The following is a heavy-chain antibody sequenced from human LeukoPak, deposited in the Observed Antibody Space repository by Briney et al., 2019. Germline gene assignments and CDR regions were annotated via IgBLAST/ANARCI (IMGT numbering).Heavy chain of an antibody. CDR2: INHSGST. CDR3: ARGRGAIHRRLMDY. D-gene: IGHD2-8*01. Sequence: ASETLSLTCAVYGGSFSGYYWSWIRQPPGKGLEWIGEINHSGSTNYNPSLKSRVTISVDTSKNQFSLKLSSVTAADTAVYYCARGRGAIHRRLMDYWGQGTLVTVSS. V-gene: IGHV4-34*01. CDR1: GGSFSGYY. J-gene: IGHJ4*02.